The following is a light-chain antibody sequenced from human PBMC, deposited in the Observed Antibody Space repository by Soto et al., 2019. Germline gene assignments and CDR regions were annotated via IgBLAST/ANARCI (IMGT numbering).Light chain of an antibody. J-gene: IGKJ3*01. V-gene: IGKV4-1*01. CDR2: WAS. CDR3: QQYYSSPFT. Sequence: DILMTQSPDSLAVSLGERATINCKSRQGGLYSSNDKNYLAWYQQRPGQPPRLLIYWASTRESGVPDRVTGGGSGTDFTLTISSLQAEDVAVYYCQQYYSSPFTFGPGTKVDIK. CDR1: QGGLYSSNDKNY.